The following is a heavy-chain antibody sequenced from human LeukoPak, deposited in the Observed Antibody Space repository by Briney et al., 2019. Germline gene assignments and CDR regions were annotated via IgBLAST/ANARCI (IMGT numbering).Heavy chain of an antibody. J-gene: IGHJ4*02. D-gene: IGHD6-13*01. CDR1: EFSVGSNY. CDR3: AGVWSPPYTSSWPYYFDY. CDR2: IYSGGST. Sequence: GGSLRLSCAASEFSVGSNYMTWVRQAPGKGLEWVSLIYSGGSTYYADSVKGRFTISRDNSKNTLYLQMNSLRVEDTAVYYCAGVWSPPYTSSWPYYFDYWGLGTLVAVSS. V-gene: IGHV3-66*01.